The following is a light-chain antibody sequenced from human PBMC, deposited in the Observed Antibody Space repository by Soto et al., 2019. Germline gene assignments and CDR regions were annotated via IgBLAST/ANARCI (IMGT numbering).Light chain of an antibody. J-gene: IGKJ1*01. V-gene: IGKV3-20*01. CDR2: GAS. CDR3: QQYGSSPT. Sequence: EVVFTLSPCTLSSSPGERATLSCRASQSVTSNYLAWYQQKPGQAPRLLIFGASSRATGIPDRFSGSGSGTDFTLTISRLEPEDFAVYYCQQYGSSPTFGQGTKVDIK. CDR1: QSVTSNY.